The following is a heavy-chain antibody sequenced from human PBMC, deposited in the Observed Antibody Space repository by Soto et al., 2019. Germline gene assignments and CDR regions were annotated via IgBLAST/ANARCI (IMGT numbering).Heavy chain of an antibody. V-gene: IGHV1-18*01. CDR1: GYTFISYG. CDR3: ARDRGVREVLITDY. Sequence: QVQLVQSGAEVKKPGASVKVSCTASGYTFISYGISWVRQAPGQGLEWMGRISAYNGNTNYAQKLQGRVTMTTDTSTRTAYMELRSLRPYDTAVYYCARDRGVREVLITDYWGPGNLVTVSS. D-gene: IGHD3-10*01. CDR2: ISAYNGNT. J-gene: IGHJ4*02.